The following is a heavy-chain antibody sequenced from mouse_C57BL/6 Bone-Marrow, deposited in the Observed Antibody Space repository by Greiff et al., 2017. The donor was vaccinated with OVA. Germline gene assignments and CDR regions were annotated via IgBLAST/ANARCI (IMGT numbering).Heavy chain of an antibody. Sequence: EVHLVESGGDLVKPGGSLKLSCAASGFTFSSYGMSWVRQTPDKRLEWVATISSGGSYTYYPDSVKGRFTISRDNAKNTLYLQMSSLKSEDTAMYYCARLEGAYWGQGTLVTVSA. V-gene: IGHV5-6*01. J-gene: IGHJ3*01. CDR3: ARLEGAY. CDR1: GFTFSSYG. CDR2: ISSGGSYT.